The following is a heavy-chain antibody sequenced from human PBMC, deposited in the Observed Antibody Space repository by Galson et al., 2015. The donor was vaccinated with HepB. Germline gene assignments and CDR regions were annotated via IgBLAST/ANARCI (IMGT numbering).Heavy chain of an antibody. CDR1: GYTFTSYG. J-gene: IGHJ5*02. CDR3: ARDPNDSSGPYNWFDP. V-gene: IGHV1-18*01. CDR2: ISAYNGNT. D-gene: IGHD6-19*01. Sequence: SVKVSCKASGYTFTSYGISWVRQAPGQGLEWMGWISAYNGNTNYAQKLQGRVTMTTDTSTSTAYMELRSLRSDDTAVYYCARDPNDSSGPYNWFDPWGQGTLVTVSS.